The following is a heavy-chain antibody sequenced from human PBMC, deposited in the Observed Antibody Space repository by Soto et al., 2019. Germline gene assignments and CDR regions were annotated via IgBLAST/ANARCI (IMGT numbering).Heavy chain of an antibody. CDR1: GFTFDIYW. CDR2: IKFDASEK. V-gene: IGHV3-7*03. J-gene: IGHJ4*02. Sequence: EVQLVESGGGLVQPGGSLRLSCAASGFTFDIYWMSWVRQAPGKGLEWVATIKFDASEKKYVDSVKGRFTMSRDNAKNSLYLQMSSLRAEDAAVYYCAKGRTYFDFWGQGTLVTVSS. CDR3: AKGRTYFDF.